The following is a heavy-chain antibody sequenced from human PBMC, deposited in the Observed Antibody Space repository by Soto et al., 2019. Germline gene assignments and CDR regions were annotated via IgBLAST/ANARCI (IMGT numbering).Heavy chain of an antibody. CDR3: ARVQKWLRYDLWSGYYNY. V-gene: IGHV1-69*13. Sequence: SVKVSCKASGRTFRSYAISWVRQAPGQGLEWMGEIIPIFGTANYAQKFQGRVTITADESTSTAYMELSSLRSEDTAVYYCARVQKWLRYDLWSGYYNYWGQGTLVTVSS. CDR1: GRTFRSYA. D-gene: IGHD3-3*01. J-gene: IGHJ4*02. CDR2: IIPIFGTA.